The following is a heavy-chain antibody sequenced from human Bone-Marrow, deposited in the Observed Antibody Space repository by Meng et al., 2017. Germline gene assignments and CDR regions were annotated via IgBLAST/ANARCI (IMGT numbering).Heavy chain of an antibody. CDR3: NWSDFGDY. CDR2: IKSKTDGETP. CDR1: GFTFSNAW. D-gene: IGHD1-1*01. J-gene: IGHJ4*02. Sequence: EVQLVEAGGGLVRPGGSLRLSCAASGFTFSNAWMSWVRQAPGRGLEWVARIKSKTDGETPDYAAPVKGRFTISRDDSKNTLYLQMHSLKTEDTAVYYCNWSDFGDYWGQGALVTVSS. V-gene: IGHV3-15*01.